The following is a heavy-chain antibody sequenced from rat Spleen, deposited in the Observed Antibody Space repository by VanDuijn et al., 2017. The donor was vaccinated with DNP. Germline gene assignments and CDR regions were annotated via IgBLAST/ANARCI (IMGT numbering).Heavy chain of an antibody. CDR1: GFPLTSYN. CDR3: ARWSGGLDF. V-gene: IGHV2S18*01. Sequence: QVQLKESGPGLVQPSETLSLTCTVSGFPLTSYNVYWVRQRSGKSLEWMGRMWSDGDTSYNPAFTSRLSFTRDTSKSQVFLKMNSLQTEDTGTYYCARWSGGLDFWGQGVMVTVSS. J-gene: IGHJ2*01. CDR2: MWSDGDT. D-gene: IGHD1-1*01.